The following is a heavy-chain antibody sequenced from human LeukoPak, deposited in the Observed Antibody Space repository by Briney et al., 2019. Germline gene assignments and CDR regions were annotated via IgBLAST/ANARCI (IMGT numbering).Heavy chain of an antibody. V-gene: IGHV4-34*01. CDR3: ARVGYSSSWYLFDY. D-gene: IGHD6-13*01. Sequence: PSETLSLTCAVDGGSFSGYYWSWIRQPPGKGLEWIGEINHSGSTNYNPSLKSRVTISVDTSKNQFSLKLSSVTAADTAVYYCARVGYSSSWYLFDYWGQGTLVTVSS. CDR1: GGSFSGYY. CDR2: INHSGST. J-gene: IGHJ4*02.